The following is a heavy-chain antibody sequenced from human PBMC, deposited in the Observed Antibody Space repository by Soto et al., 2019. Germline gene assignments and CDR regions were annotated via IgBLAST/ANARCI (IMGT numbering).Heavy chain of an antibody. CDR2: IYSGGST. CDR1: GFNVSSNF. J-gene: IGHJ5*02. D-gene: IGHD5-12*01. V-gene: IGHV3-66*01. Sequence: EVQLVESGGGLVQAGGSLGLSCAASGFNVSSNFMKWVRQAPGKGLEWVSVIYSGGSTYYADSVKGRFTISRDNSKNTLYLQMNSLRAEDTAVYYCAGSGYDYDWFDPWGQGTLVTVSS. CDR3: AGSGYDYDWFDP.